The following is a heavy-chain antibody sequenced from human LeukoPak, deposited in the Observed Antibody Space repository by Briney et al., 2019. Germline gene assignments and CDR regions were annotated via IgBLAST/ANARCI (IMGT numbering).Heavy chain of an antibody. J-gene: IGHJ4*02. CDR1: GFTFSNYW. CDR3: ARDGWGYGSGMLFDY. Sequence: GGSLRLSCAASGFTFSNYWMYWVRQAPGKGLEWVANINQDGSEKFYVDSVKGRFTISRDNAKNSLYVQMNSLRAEDTAVYYCARDGWGYGSGMLFDYWGQGILVTVSS. D-gene: IGHD3-10*01. CDR2: INQDGSEK. V-gene: IGHV3-7*01.